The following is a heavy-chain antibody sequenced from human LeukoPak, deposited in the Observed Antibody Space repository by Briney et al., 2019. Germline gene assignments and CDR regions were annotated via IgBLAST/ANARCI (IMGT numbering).Heavy chain of an antibody. CDR3: ARHFGVVIPYYFDY. CDR1: GYTFTSYG. J-gene: IGHJ4*02. Sequence: ASVKVSCKASGYTFTSYGISWVRQAPGQGLEWMGWISAYNGNTNYAQKLQGRVTMTTDTSTSTAYMELRSLRSDDTAAYYCARHFGVVIPYYFDYWGQGTLVTVSS. CDR2: ISAYNGNT. V-gene: IGHV1-18*04. D-gene: IGHD3-3*01.